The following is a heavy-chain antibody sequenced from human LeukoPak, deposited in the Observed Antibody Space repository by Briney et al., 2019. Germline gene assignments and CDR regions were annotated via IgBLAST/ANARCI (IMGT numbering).Heavy chain of an antibody. J-gene: IGHJ4*02. CDR3: ARVGYSYGYTFDY. V-gene: IGHV3-21*01. D-gene: IGHD5-18*01. Sequence: GGSLRLSCAASVFTFSSYNINWVRQAPGKGLEWVSSISISSDYIYYADTVKGRFTISRDNAKNSLYLQMNSLRGEDTAVYYCARVGYSYGYTFDYWGQGTLVTVSS. CDR1: VFTFSSYN. CDR2: ISISSDYI.